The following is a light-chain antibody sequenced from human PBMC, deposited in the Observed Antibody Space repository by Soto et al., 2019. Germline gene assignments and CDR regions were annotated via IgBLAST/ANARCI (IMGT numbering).Light chain of an antibody. Sequence: QSVLTQPPSASGSPGQSVTISCTGTSSDVGGYNSVSWYQQHPGKAPKLMIYEVTKRPSGVPDRFSGSRSGNTAYLTVSGLQAEDQADYYCSSYAGGPYVFGTGTKLTVL. V-gene: IGLV2-8*01. CDR3: SSYAGGPYV. CDR2: EVT. J-gene: IGLJ1*01. CDR1: SSDVGGYNS.